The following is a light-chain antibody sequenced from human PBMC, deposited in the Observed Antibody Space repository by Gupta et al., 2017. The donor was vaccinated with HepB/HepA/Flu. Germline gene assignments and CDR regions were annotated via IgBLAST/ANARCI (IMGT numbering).Light chain of an antibody. CDR2: KAS. V-gene: IGKV1-5*03. CDR1: QSISSW. J-gene: IGKJ5*01. Sequence: DIQMTQSPSTLSASVGDRVTITCRASQSISSWLAWYQQKPGKAPKLLIYKASSLESGVPSRFSGSGYGTEFTLTISSRQPDDFATYYCQQHNSYSSITFGQGTRLEIK. CDR3: QQHNSYSSIT.